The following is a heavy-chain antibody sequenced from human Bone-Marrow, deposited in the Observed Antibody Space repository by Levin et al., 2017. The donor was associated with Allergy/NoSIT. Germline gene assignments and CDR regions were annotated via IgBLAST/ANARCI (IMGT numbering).Heavy chain of an antibody. CDR3: ARSITYCSSTSCYATGDAFDI. CDR1: GFTFSSYW. J-gene: IGHJ3*02. CDR2: IKQDGSEK. V-gene: IGHV3-7*01. D-gene: IGHD2-2*01. Sequence: GESLKISCAASGFTFSSYWMSWVRQAPGKGLEWVANIKQDGSEKYYVVSVKGRFTISRDNAKNSLYLQMNSLRAEDTAVYYCARSITYCSSTSCYATGDAFDIWGQGTMVTVSS.